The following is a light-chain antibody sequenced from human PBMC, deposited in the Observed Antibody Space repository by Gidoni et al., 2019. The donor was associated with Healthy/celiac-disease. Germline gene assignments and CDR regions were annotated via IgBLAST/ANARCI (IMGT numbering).Light chain of an antibody. CDR3: KQYGSTPT. J-gene: IGKJ2*01. V-gene: IGKV3-20*01. Sequence: DIVLTQSPGTLSLSPGERATLSCRASQSVSSSYLAWYKQKPGQAPRLLIYGASSRATGITDRFSGSGSGTDFTLTISRLESEDFAVYYCKQYGSTPTFGQGTKLEIK. CDR2: GAS. CDR1: QSVSSSY.